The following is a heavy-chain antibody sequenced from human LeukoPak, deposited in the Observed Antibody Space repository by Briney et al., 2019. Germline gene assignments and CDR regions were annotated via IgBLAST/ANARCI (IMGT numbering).Heavy chain of an antibody. CDR3: GGRRRLVRVYYGMDV. Sequence: PSETLSLTCTVSCRSVSSSTYYWDWIRQPLGKGLEWIGTIDYSGDTFYNPSLKSRVTISVDTSKHHYSLKRSSATAAHTAVYFCGGRRRLVRVYYGMDVWGQGTTVTVS. V-gene: IGHV4-39*02. J-gene: IGHJ6*02. D-gene: IGHD6-19*01. CDR2: IDYSGDT. CDR1: CRSVSSSTYY.